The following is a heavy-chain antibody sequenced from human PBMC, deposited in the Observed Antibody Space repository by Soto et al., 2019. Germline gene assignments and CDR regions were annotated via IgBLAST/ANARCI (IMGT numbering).Heavy chain of an antibody. CDR2: ISSYNGNT. V-gene: IGHV1-18*04. Sequence: ASVKVSCKASGYTFTSYGISWVRQAPGQGLEWMGWISSYNGNTNYAQKVQGRVTLTTDTSTSTTYMELRSLRSDDTAVYYCARGTRYCSTTTCFSGVTWFDPWGQGSLVTVSS. CDR1: GYTFTSYG. CDR3: ARGTRYCSTTTCFSGVTWFDP. J-gene: IGHJ5*02. D-gene: IGHD2-2*01.